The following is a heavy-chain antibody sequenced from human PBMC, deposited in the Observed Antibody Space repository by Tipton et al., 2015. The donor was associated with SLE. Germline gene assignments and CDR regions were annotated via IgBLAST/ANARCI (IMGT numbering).Heavy chain of an antibody. CDR3: VKGVQPYYYYYMDV. V-gene: IGHV3-48*03. J-gene: IGHJ6*03. CDR2: ISSSGGST. Sequence: SLRLSCAASGFTFSSYEMNWVRQAPGKGLEWVSYISSSGGSTYYADSVKGRFTISRDNSKNTLYLQMSSLRAEDTAVYYCVKGVQPYYYYYMDVWGKGTTVTVSS. CDR1: GFTFSSYE. D-gene: IGHD6-13*01.